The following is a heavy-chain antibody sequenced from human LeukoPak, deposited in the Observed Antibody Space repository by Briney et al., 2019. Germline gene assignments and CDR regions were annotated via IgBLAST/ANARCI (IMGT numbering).Heavy chain of an antibody. V-gene: IGHV3-7*03. D-gene: IGHD3-3*01. CDR1: GFTFGKYW. J-gene: IGHJ4*02. CDR2: IKLDGSEK. CDR3: ARDQYDTWSRRGNFDS. Sequence: GGSLRLSCVASGFTFGKYWMSWIRQAPGKGLEWVANIKLDGSEKNYVDSVKGRFTISRDNTKNSLYLQMNSLRVEDTAVFYCARDQYDTWSRRGNFDSWGQGTLVIVSS.